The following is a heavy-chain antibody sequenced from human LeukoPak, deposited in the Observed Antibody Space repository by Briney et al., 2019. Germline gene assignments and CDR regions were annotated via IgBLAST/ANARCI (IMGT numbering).Heavy chain of an antibody. D-gene: IGHD6-13*01. CDR3: ARAQAAAGIPRDLFDN. J-gene: IGHJ3*02. V-gene: IGHV3-23*01. Sequence: GGSLTLSCAASGCTFSDYAMSWLRQAPGKGLEWVAAISGSGGNTYYADSLEGRFIISRGRSKNTLYLQMSSLRAEDTAVYYCARAQAAAGIPRDLFDNWGQGTLVTVSS. CDR2: ISGSGGNT. CDR1: GCTFSDYA.